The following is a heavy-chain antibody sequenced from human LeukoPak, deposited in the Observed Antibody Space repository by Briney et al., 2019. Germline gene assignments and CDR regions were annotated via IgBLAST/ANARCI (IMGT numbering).Heavy chain of an antibody. CDR2: IYTSGST. D-gene: IGHD5-12*01. V-gene: IGHV4-4*07. CDR3: ARGDGYDYFNY. CDR1: GDFFSSYY. J-gene: IGHJ4*02. Sequence: SETLSPTCTVSGDFFSSYYWNWIRQPAGKGLEWIGRIYTSGSTNYNPSLKSRVTMSVDTSKNQFSLKLISVSAADTAVYFCARGDGYDYFNYWGQGTLVTVSS.